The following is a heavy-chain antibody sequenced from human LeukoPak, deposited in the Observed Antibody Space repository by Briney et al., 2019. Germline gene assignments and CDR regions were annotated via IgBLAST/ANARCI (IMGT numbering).Heavy chain of an antibody. CDR2: ISGSGGST. CDR3: AKDWGMVRGVLNWFDP. CDR1: GFTFSSYG. D-gene: IGHD3-10*01. J-gene: IGHJ5*02. V-gene: IGHV3-23*01. Sequence: GGSLRLSCAASGFTFSSYGMSWVRQAPGKGLEWVSAISGSGGSTYYADSVKGRFTISRDNSKNTLYLQMNSLRAEDTAVYYCAKDWGMVRGVLNWFDPWGQGTLVTISS.